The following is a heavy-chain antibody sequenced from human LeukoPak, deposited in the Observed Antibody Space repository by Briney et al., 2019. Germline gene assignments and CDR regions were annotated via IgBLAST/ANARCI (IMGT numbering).Heavy chain of an antibody. V-gene: IGHV4-59*01. J-gene: IGHJ4*02. CDR1: GSSISSYY. CDR3: ARADGYNPFDY. CDR2: IYYSGST. Sequence: SETLSLTCTVSGSSISSYYWSWIRQPPGKGLEWIGYIYYSGSTNYNPSLKSRVTISVDTSKNQFSLKLSSVTAADTAVYYCARADGYNPFDYWGQGTLVTVSS. D-gene: IGHD5-24*01.